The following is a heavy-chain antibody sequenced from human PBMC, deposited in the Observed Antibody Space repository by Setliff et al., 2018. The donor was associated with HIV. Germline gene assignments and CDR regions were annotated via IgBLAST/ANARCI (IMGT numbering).Heavy chain of an antibody. CDR3: ASRIYYYDSNNFLREEGFDP. CDR1: GGSINYYY. D-gene: IGHD3-22*01. Sequence: PSETLSLTCTVSGGSINYYYWSWIRQPPGKNPEYIGYIHPSGETYCSPSLMSRLTISLDTANNRFSLRLTSVTAAYTAVYYCASRIYYYDSNNFLREEGFDPWGQGTLVTVSS. CDR2: IHPSGET. V-gene: IGHV4-4*08. J-gene: IGHJ5*02.